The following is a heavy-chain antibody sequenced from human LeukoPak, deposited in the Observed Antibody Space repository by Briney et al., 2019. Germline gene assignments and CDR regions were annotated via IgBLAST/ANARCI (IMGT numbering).Heavy chain of an antibody. Sequence: GVSLRLSCAASRFTLSSYSMSWVRQAPGKGLEWVSGINWNGGSTGYADSVKGRFTIPRDNAKNSLYLQMNSVRAEDTALYYCARSSHNNYWYFDYWGEETLVSVS. CDR3: ARSSHNNYWYFDY. J-gene: IGHJ4*02. CDR2: INWNGGST. CDR1: RFTLSSYS. D-gene: IGHD1-1*01. V-gene: IGHV3-20*04.